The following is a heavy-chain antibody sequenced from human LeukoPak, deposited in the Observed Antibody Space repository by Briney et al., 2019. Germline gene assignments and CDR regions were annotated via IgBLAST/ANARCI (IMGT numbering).Heavy chain of an antibody. Sequence: GGSLRLSCAASGFTFGSYGMSWVRQAPGQGLEWVSSITSGSSYIYYADSVKGRFTISRDNAKSSLYLQMNSLRAEDTAVYYCARDQGFSYYYYYMDVWGKGTTVTVSS. D-gene: IGHD3-3*01. J-gene: IGHJ6*03. CDR3: ARDQGFSYYYYYMDV. CDR1: GFTFGSYG. V-gene: IGHV3-21*01. CDR2: ITSGSSYI.